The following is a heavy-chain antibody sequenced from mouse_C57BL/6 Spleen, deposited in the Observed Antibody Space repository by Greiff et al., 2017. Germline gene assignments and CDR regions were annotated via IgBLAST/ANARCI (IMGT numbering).Heavy chain of an antibody. D-gene: IGHD2-4*01. J-gene: IGHJ1*03. CDR1: GYSFTGSF. Sequence: EVKLQESGPELVKPGDSVKISCKASGYSFTGSFMNWVMQSHGKSLEWIGRINPYNGDTFYNQKFKGKATLTVDKSSSTAHMELRSLTSEDSAVYYCARNDEYDRYFDVWGTGTTVTVSS. CDR2: INPYNGDT. V-gene: IGHV1-20*01. CDR3: ARNDEYDRYFDV.